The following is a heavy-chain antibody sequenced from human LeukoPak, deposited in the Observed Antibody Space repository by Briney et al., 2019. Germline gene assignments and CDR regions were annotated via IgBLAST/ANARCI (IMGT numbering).Heavy chain of an antibody. Sequence: SETLSLTCTVSGGSISSSSYYWGWIRQPPGKGLEWIGSIYYSGSTYYNPSLKSRVTISVDTSKYQFSLKLSSVTAADTAVYYCARAGYGWGNWFDPWGQGTLVTVSS. J-gene: IGHJ5*02. CDR1: GGSISSSSYY. D-gene: IGHD2-8*02. V-gene: IGHV4-39*01. CDR2: IYYSGST. CDR3: ARAGYGWGNWFDP.